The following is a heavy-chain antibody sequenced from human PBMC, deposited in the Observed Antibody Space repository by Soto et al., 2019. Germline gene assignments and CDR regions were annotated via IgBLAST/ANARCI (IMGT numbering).Heavy chain of an antibody. D-gene: IGHD3-16*02. CDR2: IYNSGST. J-gene: IGHJ4*02. CDR3: ARRVDYVWGSYRYSPYFDY. CDR1: GGSISSSSYY. V-gene: IGHV4-39*07. Sequence: PSETLSLTCTVSGGSISSSSYYWGWIRQPPGKGLEWIGCIYNSGSTYYNPSLKSRVTISVDTSKNHFFLKLSSVTAADTAVYFCARRVDYVWGSYRYSPYFDYWGQGTLVTVSS.